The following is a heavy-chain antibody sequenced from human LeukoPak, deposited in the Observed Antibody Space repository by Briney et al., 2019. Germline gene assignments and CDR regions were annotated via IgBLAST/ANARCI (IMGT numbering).Heavy chain of an antibody. D-gene: IGHD3-9*01. V-gene: IGHV3-23*01. J-gene: IGHJ4*02. CDR1: GFTFSSYA. CDR2: ISGSGGST. Sequence: GGPLRLSCAASGFTFSSYAMSWVRQAPGKGLEWVSAISGSGGSTYYADSVKGRFTISRDNSKNTLYLQMNSLRAEDTAVYYCAKSNPTYYDILTGLFDYWGQGTLVTVSS. CDR3: AKSNPTYYDILTGLFDY.